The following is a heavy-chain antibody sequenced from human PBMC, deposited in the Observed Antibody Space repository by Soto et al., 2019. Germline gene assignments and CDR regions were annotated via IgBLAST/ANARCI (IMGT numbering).Heavy chain of an antibody. CDR2: IRSKANSYAT. Sequence: PWWSLRLSCAASGFTFSGSAMHWFRQASGKGLEWVGRIRSKANSYATAYAASGKGRFTIARDDSKNTAYLQMNSLKTEDTAVYYCTRLTTVTTELYYYYYGMDVWGQGTTVTVSS. J-gene: IGHJ6*02. CDR1: GFTFSGSA. D-gene: IGHD4-17*01. V-gene: IGHV3-73*01. CDR3: TRLTTVTTELYYYYYGMDV.